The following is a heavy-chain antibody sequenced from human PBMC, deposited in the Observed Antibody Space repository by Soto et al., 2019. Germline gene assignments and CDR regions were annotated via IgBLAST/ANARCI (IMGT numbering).Heavy chain of an antibody. CDR1: DGSISRDDYY. CDR3: VRELSNAPDYCDA. J-gene: IGHJ4*02. CDR2: ISYSGRT. V-gene: IGHV4-30-4*01. Sequence: LSLTCIVSDGSISRDDYYWSWIRQPPGGGLEWIGYISYSGRTHYNPSLESRLTISIDTSKDQFSLNLNSVTAADTAIYYCVRELSNAPDYCDAWGQGTLVTVSS.